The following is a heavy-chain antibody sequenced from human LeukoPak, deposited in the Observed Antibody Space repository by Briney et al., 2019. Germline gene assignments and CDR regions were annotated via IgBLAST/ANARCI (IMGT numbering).Heavy chain of an antibody. Sequence: GGSLRLSCAASGFTFSSYAMSWVRQAPGKGLEWVSAISGSGGSTYYADSVKGRFTISRDNSKNTLYLQMNSLRAEDTAVYYCAKHPRQIYCSSTSCLNAAFDIWGQGTMVTASS. D-gene: IGHD2-2*01. CDR1: GFTFSSYA. CDR3: AKHPRQIYCSSTSCLNAAFDI. V-gene: IGHV3-23*01. J-gene: IGHJ3*02. CDR2: ISGSGGST.